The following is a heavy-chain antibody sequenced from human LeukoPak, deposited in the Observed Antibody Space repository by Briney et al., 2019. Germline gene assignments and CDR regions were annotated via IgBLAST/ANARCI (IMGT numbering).Heavy chain of an antibody. D-gene: IGHD2-2*02. CDR1: GYTFTGYY. CDR2: INPNSGGT. V-gene: IGHV1-2*02. J-gene: IGHJ3*02. CDR3: ARLYCSSTSCYIEDAFDI. Sequence: ASVKVSCKASGYTFTGYYMHWVRQAPGQGLEWMGWINPNSGGTNYAQKFQGRVTMTRDTSISTAYVELSRLRSDDTAVYYCARLYCSSTSCYIEDAFDIWGQGTMVTVSS.